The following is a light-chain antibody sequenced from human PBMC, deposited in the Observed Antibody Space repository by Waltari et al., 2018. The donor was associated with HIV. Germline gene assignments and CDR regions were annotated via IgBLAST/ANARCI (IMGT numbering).Light chain of an antibody. CDR1: ALPKKN. V-gene: IGLV3-10*01. CDR3: YSTDSSINNRGV. J-gene: IGLJ1*01. CDR2: EDN. Sequence: SYELTPPPSVSVSPGQTARITCSGDALPKKNAYWYQQKSGQAPVLVIYEDNKRPSGIPERFSGSSSGTMATLTISGAQVEDEADYYCYSTDSSINNRGVFGTGTKVTVL.